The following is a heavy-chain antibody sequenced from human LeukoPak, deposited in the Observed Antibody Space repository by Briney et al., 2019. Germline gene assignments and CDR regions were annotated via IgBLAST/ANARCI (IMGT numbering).Heavy chain of an antibody. J-gene: IGHJ4*02. Sequence: GGSLRLSCAASGFTFSSYAMHWVRQAPGKGLEWVAVISYDGSNKYYADSVKGRFTISRDNSKNTLYLQMNSLRAEDTAVYYCARGSLLSREFDYWGQGTLVTVSS. V-gene: IGHV3-30*01. CDR1: GFTFSSYA. CDR3: ARGSLLSREFDY. CDR2: ISYDGSNK. D-gene: IGHD5-24*01.